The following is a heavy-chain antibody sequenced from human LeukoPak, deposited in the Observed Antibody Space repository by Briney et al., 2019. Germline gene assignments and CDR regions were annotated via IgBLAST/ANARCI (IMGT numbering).Heavy chain of an antibody. V-gene: IGHV1-18*01. CDR3: ARGSLSSPPYGMDV. CDR1: GYTLTSYG. D-gene: IGHD2-15*01. J-gene: IGHJ6*02. Sequence: GASVKVSCKASGYTLTSYGISWVRQAPGQGLEWMGWISAYNGNTNYAQKLQGRVTMTTDTSTSTAHMELRSLRSDDTAVYYCARGSLSSPPYGMDVWGQGTTVTVSS. CDR2: ISAYNGNT.